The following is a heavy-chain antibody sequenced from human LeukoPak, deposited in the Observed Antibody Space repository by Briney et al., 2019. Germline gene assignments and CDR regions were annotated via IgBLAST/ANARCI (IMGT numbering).Heavy chain of an antibody. V-gene: IGHV3-53*01. D-gene: IGHD1-20*01. Sequence: GGSLRLSCVASGFTYKSYTMSWVRQTPGKGLEWVSLMYSFGNTYYADSVKGRFTISRDNSKNTLYLQMNSLRAEDTALYYCARGKPVTGTPDYYSYGMDVWGQGTMVTVSS. CDR3: ARGKPVTGTPDYYSYGMDV. CDR1: GFTYKSYT. CDR2: MYSFGNT. J-gene: IGHJ6*02.